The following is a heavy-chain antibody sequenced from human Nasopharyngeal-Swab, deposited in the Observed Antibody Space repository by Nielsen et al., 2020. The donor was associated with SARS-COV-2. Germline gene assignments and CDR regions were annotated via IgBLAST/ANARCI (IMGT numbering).Heavy chain of an antibody. CDR2: IWYDGNNK. Sequence: GESLKISCATSGFTFSSFGMHWVRQAPGKGLEWVAVIWYDGNNKYYADSVKGRFTISRDNSKNTLYLQMNSLRAEDTAVYYCAKVWGPTFGGVIVWPYYFDYWGQGTLVTVSS. V-gene: IGHV3-33*06. D-gene: IGHD3-16*02. J-gene: IGHJ4*02. CDR3: AKVWGPTFGGVIVWPYYFDY. CDR1: GFTFSSFG.